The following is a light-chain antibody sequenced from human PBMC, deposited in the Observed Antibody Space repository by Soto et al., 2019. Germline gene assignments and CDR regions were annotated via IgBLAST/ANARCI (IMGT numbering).Light chain of an antibody. Sequence: IPVTQSPSSLSASVGDRVTITCRASQGITSYLAWYQQKPGKAPKLLIYAASALQTGVSSRFSGSGYGTDFALNISNLQPEDFATYFCQQLYSYPLTFGGGTTVEF. CDR2: AAS. CDR1: QGITSY. CDR3: QQLYSYPLT. J-gene: IGKJ4*01. V-gene: IGKV1-9*01.